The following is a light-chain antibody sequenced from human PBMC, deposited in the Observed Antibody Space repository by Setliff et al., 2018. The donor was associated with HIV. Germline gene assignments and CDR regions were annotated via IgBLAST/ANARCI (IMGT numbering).Light chain of an antibody. CDR2: GNN. CDR1: RSNIGAGYD. J-gene: IGLJ1*01. V-gene: IGLV1-40*01. CDR3: QSYDSSLSVLYV. Sequence: QSVLTQPPSVSGAPGQRVTISCTGSRSNIGAGYDVHWYQQLPGSAPKLLIYGNNNRPSGVPDRFSGSKSGTSASLAITGLQAEDEADYYCQSYDSSLSVLYVFGTGTKGTV.